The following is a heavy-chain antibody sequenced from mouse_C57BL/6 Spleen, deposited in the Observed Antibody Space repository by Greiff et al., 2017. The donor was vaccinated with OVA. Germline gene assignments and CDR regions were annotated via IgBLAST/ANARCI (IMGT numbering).Heavy chain of an antibody. CDR2: IDPSDSYT. CDR1: GYTFTSYW. Sequence: VQLQQPGAELVKPGASVKLSCKASGYTFTSYWMQWVKQRPGQGLEWIGEIDPSDSYTNYNQKFKGKATLTVDTSSSTAYMQLSSLTSEDSAVYYCARFTTVRVDYWGQGTTLTVSS. CDR3: ARFTTVRVDY. J-gene: IGHJ2*01. V-gene: IGHV1-50*01. D-gene: IGHD1-1*01.